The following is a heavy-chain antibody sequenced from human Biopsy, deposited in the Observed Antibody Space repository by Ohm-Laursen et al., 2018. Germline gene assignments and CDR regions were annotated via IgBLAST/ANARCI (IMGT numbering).Heavy chain of an antibody. Sequence: SDTLSLTCTVSGGFISSDYWSWIRQTPGKGLEWIGNIYYSGSTNYNPSLKSRVTISVDTSKNQFSLRLNSVTAADTAVYYCARATNSTGWPYYYFYGMDVWGQGTTVTVSS. J-gene: IGHJ6*02. CDR2: IYYSGST. CDR1: GGFISSDY. D-gene: IGHD2/OR15-2a*01. CDR3: ARATNSTGWPYYYFYGMDV. V-gene: IGHV4-59*01.